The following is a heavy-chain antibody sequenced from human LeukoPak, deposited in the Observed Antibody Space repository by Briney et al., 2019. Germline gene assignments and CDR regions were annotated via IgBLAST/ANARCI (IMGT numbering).Heavy chain of an antibody. J-gene: IGHJ6*02. CDR3: ARVERYSSSRPTYYYYGMDV. CDR1: GYTFTGYF. CDR2: INPNSGGT. V-gene: IGHV1-2*02. D-gene: IGHD6-13*01. Sequence: GASVKVSCKASGYTFTGYFMHWVRQAPGQGLEWMGWINPNSGGTNYAQKFQGRVTMTREKSISTAYMELSRLRSDDTAVYYCARVERYSSSRPTYYYYGMDVWGQGTTVTVSS.